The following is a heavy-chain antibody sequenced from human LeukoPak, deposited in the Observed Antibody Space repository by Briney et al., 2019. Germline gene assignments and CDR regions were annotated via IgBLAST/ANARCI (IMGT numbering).Heavy chain of an antibody. D-gene: IGHD3-10*01. CDR3: TTRDQTYYYGSGSYLVDY. CDR2: IKSKTDGGTT. J-gene: IGHJ4*02. V-gene: IGHV3-15*01. CDR1: GFTFSSYS. Sequence: GGSLRLSCAASGFTFSSYSMNWVRQAPGKGLEWVGRIKSKTDGGTTDYAAPVKGRFTISRDDSKNTLYLQMNSLKTEDTAVYYCTTRDQTYYYGSGSYLVDYWGQGTLVTVSS.